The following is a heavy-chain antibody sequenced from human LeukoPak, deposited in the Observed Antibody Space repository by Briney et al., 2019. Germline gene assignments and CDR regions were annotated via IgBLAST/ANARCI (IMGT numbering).Heavy chain of an antibody. CDR1: GGSYSGYY. J-gene: IGHJ5*02. Sequence: SETLSLTCAVYGGSYSGYYWSWLRQPPGKGLEWIGEINHSGSTNYNPSLKSRVTISVDTSKNQFSLKLSSVTAPDTAVYYCARDGRPYRWFDPWGQGTLVTVSS. V-gene: IGHV4-34*01. CDR3: ARDGRPYRWFDP. CDR2: INHSGST. D-gene: IGHD1-1*01.